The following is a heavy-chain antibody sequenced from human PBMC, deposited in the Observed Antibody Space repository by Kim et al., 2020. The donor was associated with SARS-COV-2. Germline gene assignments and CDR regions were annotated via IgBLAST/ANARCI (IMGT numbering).Heavy chain of an antibody. Sequence: GGSLRLSCAASGFTFTTYAMTWVRQAPGKGLEWVSAISRSGGSTYYPDSVKGRFTISRDNSKNTLYLQMNSLRAEDTAVYYCAKDYSSSWYSIPYFDYWGQGTLVTVSS. V-gene: IGHV3-23*01. J-gene: IGHJ4*02. CDR3: AKDYSSSWYSIPYFDY. D-gene: IGHD6-13*01. CDR1: GFTFTTYA. CDR2: ISRSGGST.